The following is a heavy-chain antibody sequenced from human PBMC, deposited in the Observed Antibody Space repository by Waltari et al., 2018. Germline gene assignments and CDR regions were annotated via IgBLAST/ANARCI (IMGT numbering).Heavy chain of an antibody. CDR1: AGPFRRHP. CDR2: IIPIFGTA. Sequence: QVPLVQSGAEVTKPGSSGKVPCKASAGPFRRHPLSRGVPGPAHGPDGGGKAPGKGLEWMVGIIPIFGTANYEQKFQGRVTITADESTSTAYMELSSLRSEDTAVYYCARPGEGGYLDYWGQGTLVTVSS. D-gene: IGHD2-15*01. J-gene: IGHJ4*02. CDR3: ARPGEGGYLDY. V-gene: IGHV1-69*01.